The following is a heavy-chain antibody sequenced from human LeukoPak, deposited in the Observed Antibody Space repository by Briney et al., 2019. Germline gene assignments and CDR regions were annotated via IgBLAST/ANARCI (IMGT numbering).Heavy chain of an antibody. J-gene: IGHJ4*02. V-gene: IGHV3-7*03. CDR2: INQDGRIQ. CDR1: GFPSSDYW. CDR3: SRSLDY. Sequence: PRGSLRLSCAASGFPSSDYWMGWVRQAPGKGMEWVANINQDGRIQYYTDSVRGRFIISRNNAKNSLYLQMYSLRAEDTAIYFCSRSLDYLGQGALVTVSS.